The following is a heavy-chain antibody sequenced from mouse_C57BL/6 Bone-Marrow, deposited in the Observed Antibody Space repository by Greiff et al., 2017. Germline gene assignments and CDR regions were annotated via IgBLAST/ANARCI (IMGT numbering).Heavy chain of an antibody. CDR3: SSFDGNYFDF. V-gene: IGHV14-4*01. J-gene: IGHJ2*01. Sequence: LQLKQSGAELVRPGASVKLSCPASGFNIKDDYIHWVKQRPEQGLEWIGWLDPEIGDTEYASKFPGKATITSDTSSNTAYLQLSSLTSEDTAVYYCSSFDGNYFDFWGQGTPLTVAS. D-gene: IGHD2-3*01. CDR2: LDPEIGDT. CDR1: GFNIKDDY.